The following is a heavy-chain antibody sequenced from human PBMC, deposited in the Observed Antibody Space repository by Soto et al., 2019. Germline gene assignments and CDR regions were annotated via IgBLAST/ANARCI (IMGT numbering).Heavy chain of an antibody. CDR1: GGSISSGGYY. V-gene: IGHV4-31*03. J-gene: IGHJ4*02. CDR2: IYYSGNT. D-gene: IGHD3-22*01. Sequence: TLSLTCTVSGGSISSGGYYWSWIRQHPGKGLEWIGYIYYSGNTYYNPSLKSRVTISVDTSKNQFVLKLRSVTAADTAVFFCAGLYPYESSGYHLNFWGQGTLVTVSA. CDR3: AGLYPYESSGYHLNF.